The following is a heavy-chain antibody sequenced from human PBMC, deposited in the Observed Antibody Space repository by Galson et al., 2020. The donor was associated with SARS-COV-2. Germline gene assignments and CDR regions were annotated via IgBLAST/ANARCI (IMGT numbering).Heavy chain of an antibody. D-gene: IGHD2-2*02. J-gene: IGHJ3*02. CDR3: ARDCSSTSCYMSVAFDI. V-gene: IGHV4-39*07. CDR1: GDYISSSRYY. CDR2: IYYTGST. Sequence: KSSETLSLTCTGSGDYISSSRYYWGWIRQPPGKGLEWIGRIYYTGSTYFNPSLKSRVAMSVDTYKNRFSLNLSSVTDADTAVYYCARDCSSTSCYMSVAFDIWGQGTMVTVSS.